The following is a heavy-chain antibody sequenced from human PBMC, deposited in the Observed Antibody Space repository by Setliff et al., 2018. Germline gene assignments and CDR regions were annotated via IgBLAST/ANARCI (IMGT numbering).Heavy chain of an antibody. CDR1: GLTFEDYG. Sequence: PGGSLRLSCAASGLTFEDYGMSWVRQAPGKGLEWVSGINWSGGSTGYVDSVMGRFTISRDNAKNSLYLQMNSLRAEDTAVYYCARDHAYGPRFYYYYYGMDVWGQGTTVTVSS. J-gene: IGHJ6*02. CDR3: ARDHAYGPRFYYYYYGMDV. D-gene: IGHD3-10*01. V-gene: IGHV3-20*04. CDR2: INWSGGST.